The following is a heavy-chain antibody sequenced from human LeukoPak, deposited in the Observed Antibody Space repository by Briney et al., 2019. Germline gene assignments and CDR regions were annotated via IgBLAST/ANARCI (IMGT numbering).Heavy chain of an antibody. J-gene: IGHJ4*02. V-gene: IGHV3-21*01. D-gene: IGHD1-20*01. CDR3: ARTHGTLTGTGFDY. Sequence: GGSLRLSCAASGFTFSSYTMNWVRQAPGKGLEWVSSISSSSRSTFYADSVRGRFTTSRDNAKNSLFLQMNSLRAEDTAVYYCARTHGTLTGTGFDYWGQGTLVTVSS. CDR2: ISSSSRST. CDR1: GFTFSSYT.